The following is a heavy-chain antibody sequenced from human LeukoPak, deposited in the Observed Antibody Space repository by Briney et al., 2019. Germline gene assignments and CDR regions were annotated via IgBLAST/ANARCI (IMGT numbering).Heavy chain of an antibody. J-gene: IGHJ6*03. CDR2: ISGSGGST. CDR3: AKEMDYVWGSYRYYYYMDV. CDR1: GFTFSSYG. V-gene: IGHV3-23*01. D-gene: IGHD3-16*02. Sequence: PGGSLRLSCAASGFTFSSYGMSWVRQAPGKGLEWVSAISGSGGSTYYADSVKGRFTISRDNSKNTLYLQMNSLRAEDTAVYYCAKEMDYVWGSYRYYYYMDVWGKGTTVTISS.